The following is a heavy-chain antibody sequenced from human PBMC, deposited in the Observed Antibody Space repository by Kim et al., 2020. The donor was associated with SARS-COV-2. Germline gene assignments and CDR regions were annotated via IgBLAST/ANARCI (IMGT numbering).Heavy chain of an antibody. J-gene: IGHJ5*02. D-gene: IGHD3-22*01. CDR3: AREHYGGVLWGYDSSDPDP. V-gene: IGHV1-18*04. CDR2: ISAYNGNT. CDR1: GYTFTSYG. Sequence: ASVKVSCKASGYTFTSYGISWVRQAPGQGLEWMGWISAYNGNTNYAQKLQGRVTMTTDTSTSTAYMELRSLRSDDTAVYYCAREHYGGVLWGYDSSDPDPWGQGTLVTVSS.